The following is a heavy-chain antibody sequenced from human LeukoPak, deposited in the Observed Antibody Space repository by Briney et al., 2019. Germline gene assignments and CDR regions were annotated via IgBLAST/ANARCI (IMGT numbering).Heavy chain of an antibody. CDR1: GFIFSSYG. Sequence: GGSLRLSCAASGFIFSSYGMHWVRQAPGKGLEWVAVIWYDGSNKYYADSVKGRFTISRDNSKNTLYLQMNSLRAEDTAVYYCARDRGAMGAYHDYWGQGTLVTVSS. CDR3: ARDRGAMGAYHDY. V-gene: IGHV3-33*01. CDR2: IWYDGSNK. J-gene: IGHJ4*02. D-gene: IGHD1-26*01.